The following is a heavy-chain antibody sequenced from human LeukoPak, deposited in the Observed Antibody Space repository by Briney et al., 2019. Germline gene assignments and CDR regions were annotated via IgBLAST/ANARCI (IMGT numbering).Heavy chain of an antibody. CDR1: GYTCTSYY. CDR2: IISIFGTA. Sequence: SVKVSCKASGYTCTSYYRHCVRHATRQALEWMVGIISIFGTANYTQKFQGRVTITADKSTSTAYMELSSLRSEDTAVYYCAIEYYYDSRHAFDIWGQGTMVTVSS. V-gene: IGHV1-69*06. J-gene: IGHJ3*02. D-gene: IGHD3-22*01. CDR3: AIEYYYDSRHAFDI.